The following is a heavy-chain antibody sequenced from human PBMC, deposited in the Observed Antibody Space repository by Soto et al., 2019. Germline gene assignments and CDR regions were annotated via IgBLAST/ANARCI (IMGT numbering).Heavy chain of an antibody. J-gene: IGHJ4*02. Sequence: QVQLVESGGGVVQPGRSLRLSCAASGFTFSRYGMHWVRQAPGKGLEWVAVISYDGSNKYYADSVKGRFTISRDNSKNTLYLQMNSLRAEDTAVYYCAKEAYGGKGGRYFDYWGQGTLVTVSS. D-gene: IGHD4-17*01. CDR3: AKEAYGGKGGRYFDY. CDR1: GFTFSRYG. CDR2: ISYDGSNK. V-gene: IGHV3-30*18.